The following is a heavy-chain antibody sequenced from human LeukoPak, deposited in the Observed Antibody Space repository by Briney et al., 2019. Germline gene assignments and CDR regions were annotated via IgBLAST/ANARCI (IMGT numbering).Heavy chain of an antibody. Sequence: GSSVKVSCKASGGTFSSYAISWVRQAPGQGLEWMGGIIPIFGTANYAQKFQGRVTITADKSTSTAYMELSSLRSEDTAVYYCARDIVVVPAAIWSDYYYMDVWGKGTTVTVSS. D-gene: IGHD2-2*01. CDR2: IIPIFGTA. CDR1: GGTFSSYA. V-gene: IGHV1-69*06. J-gene: IGHJ6*03. CDR3: ARDIVVVPAAIWSDYYYMDV.